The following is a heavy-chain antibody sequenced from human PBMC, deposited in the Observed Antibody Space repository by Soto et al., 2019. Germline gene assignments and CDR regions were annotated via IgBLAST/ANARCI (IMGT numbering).Heavy chain of an antibody. CDR2: IYHSGST. D-gene: IGHD3-10*01. CDR1: GGSTSRTNG. Sequence: PSETLSLTCAVSGGSTSRTNGWSWVRQPPGKGLEWIGEIYHSGSTNYHPSLKSRVTISVDKFKNQCSLKLSSVTAADMAVYYCARTTWWGDSLNACDSWGQGTMVTVSS. V-gene: IGHV4-4*02. J-gene: IGHJ3*02. CDR3: ARTTWWGDSLNACDS.